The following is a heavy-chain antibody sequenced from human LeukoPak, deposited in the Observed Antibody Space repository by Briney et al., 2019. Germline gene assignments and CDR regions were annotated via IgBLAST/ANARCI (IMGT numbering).Heavy chain of an antibody. Sequence: GGSLRLSCAASGFTFSSYSMNWVRQAPGKGLEWVSSISSSSSYIYYADSVKGRFTISRDNSKNTLYLQMNSLRAEDTAVYYCAKELWFGELYYYYYMDVWGKGTTVTISS. CDR3: AKELWFGELYYYYYMDV. J-gene: IGHJ6*03. CDR1: GFTFSSYS. V-gene: IGHV3-21*01. CDR2: ISSSSSYI. D-gene: IGHD3-10*01.